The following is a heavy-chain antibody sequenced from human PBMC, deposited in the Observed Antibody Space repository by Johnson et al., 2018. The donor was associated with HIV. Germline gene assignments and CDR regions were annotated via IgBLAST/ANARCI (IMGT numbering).Heavy chain of an antibody. V-gene: IGHV3-33*06. D-gene: IGHD1-26*01. Sequence: QVHLVESGGGVVQPGRSLRLSCAASGFTFSSYGMHWVRQAPGKGLEWVAVIGYDGSNKYYADSVKGRFTISRDNSKNTLYLQMNSLGAEDTAVYYCVKGVVGAEDVFDSWGQGTMVTVSS. CDR1: GFTFSSYG. CDR2: IGYDGSNK. CDR3: VKGVVGAEDVFDS. J-gene: IGHJ3*02.